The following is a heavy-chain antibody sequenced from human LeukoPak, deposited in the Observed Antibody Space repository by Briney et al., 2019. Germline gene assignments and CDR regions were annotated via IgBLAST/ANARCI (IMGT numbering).Heavy chain of an antibody. J-gene: IGHJ4*02. CDR1: GFTFSSYS. CDR3: ARGGYGYGFRTFDY. V-gene: IGHV3-48*01. Sequence: PGGSLRLSCAASGFTFSSYSMNWVRQAPGKGLEWVSYISSSSSTIYYADSVKGRFTISRDNAKNSLYLQMNSLRAEDTAVYYCARGGYGYGFRTFDYWGQGTLVTVSS. CDR2: ISSSSSTI. D-gene: IGHD5-18*01.